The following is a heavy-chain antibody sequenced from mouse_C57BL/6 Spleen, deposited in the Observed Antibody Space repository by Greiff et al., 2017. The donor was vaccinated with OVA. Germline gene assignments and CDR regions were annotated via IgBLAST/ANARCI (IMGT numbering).Heavy chain of an antibody. CDR3: ARARNDYDRDLYAMDY. CDR1: GYTFTSYW. Sequence: QVQLKQSGAELAKPGASVKLSCKASGYTFTSYWMHWVKQRPGQGLEWIGYINPCSGYTKYNQKFKDKATLTADTSSSTAYMQLSSLTYEDSAVYYCARARNDYDRDLYAMDYWGQGTSVTVSS. CDR2: INPCSGYT. V-gene: IGHV1-7*01. J-gene: IGHJ4*01. D-gene: IGHD2-4*01.